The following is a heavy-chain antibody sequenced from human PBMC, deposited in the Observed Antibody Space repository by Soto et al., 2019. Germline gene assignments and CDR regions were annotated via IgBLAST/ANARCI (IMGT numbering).Heavy chain of an antibody. D-gene: IGHD3-9*01. J-gene: IGHJ6*02. CDR1: GYTFTSYG. CDR3: ARYGDILTGYYKYYYYYGMDV. CDR2: ISAYNGNT. Sequence: ASVKVSCKASGYTFTSYGISWVRQAPGQGLEWMGWISAYNGNTNYAQKPQGRVTMTTDTSTSTAYMELRSLRSDDTAVYYCARYGDILTGYYKYYYYYGMDVWGQGTTVTVSS. V-gene: IGHV1-18*01.